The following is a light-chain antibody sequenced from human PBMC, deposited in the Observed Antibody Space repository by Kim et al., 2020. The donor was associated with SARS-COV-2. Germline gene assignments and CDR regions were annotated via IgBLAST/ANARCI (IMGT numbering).Light chain of an antibody. CDR3: PGWDRDSDHAV. Sequence: PRKTARDYWGGNGVGSKGVHWYQQKPGQAPVLIIFYDGHRASGVPGRFSGSNSANTATLTISRVEAGDEGDYYCPGWDRDSDHAVFGGGTKVTVL. CDR1: GVGSKG. CDR2: YDG. J-gene: IGLJ2*01. V-gene: IGLV3-21*04.